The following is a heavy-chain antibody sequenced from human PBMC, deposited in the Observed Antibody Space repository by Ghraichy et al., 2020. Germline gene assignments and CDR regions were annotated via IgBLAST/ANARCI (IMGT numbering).Heavy chain of an antibody. CDR3: AKDGPRGLGPHGMDV. CDR1: GFTFDDYA. V-gene: IGHV3-9*01. Sequence: GGSLRLSCAASGFTFDDYAMHWVRQAPGKGLEWVSGISWNSGSIGYADSVKGRFTISRDNAKNSLYLQMNSLRAEDTALYYCAKDGPRGLGPHGMDVWGQGTTVTVSS. J-gene: IGHJ6*02. CDR2: ISWNSGSI.